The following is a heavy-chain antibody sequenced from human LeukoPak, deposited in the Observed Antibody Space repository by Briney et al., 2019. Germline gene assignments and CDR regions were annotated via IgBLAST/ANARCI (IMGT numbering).Heavy chain of an antibody. Sequence: GRSLRLSCTASGFTSGDYAMTWVRQAPGKGLEWVGFIRSKAYGATTEFAASVKGRFTISRDDPKSIAYLQMNSLKTEDTAVYYCTTYDPSNYYGMDVWGQGTTVTVS. D-gene: IGHD5-12*01. V-gene: IGHV3-49*04. CDR3: TTYDPSNYYGMDV. J-gene: IGHJ6*02. CDR2: IRSKAYGATT. CDR1: GFTSGDYA.